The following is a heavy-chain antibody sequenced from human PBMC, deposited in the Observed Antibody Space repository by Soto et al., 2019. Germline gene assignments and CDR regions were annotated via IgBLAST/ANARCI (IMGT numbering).Heavy chain of an antibody. V-gene: IGHV1-18*01. CDR1: GYTFTSYG. CDR3: ARWIIFYYGSGSSGYFDF. Sequence: GASVKVSCKAPGYTFTSYGISWVRQAPGQGIEWMGWISAYNGNTNYAQKLQGRVTMTTDTSTSTAYTELRSLRSDDTAVYYCARWIIFYYGSGSSGYFDFRGQRSLVTVSS. D-gene: IGHD3-10*01. CDR2: ISAYNGNT. J-gene: IGHJ4*02.